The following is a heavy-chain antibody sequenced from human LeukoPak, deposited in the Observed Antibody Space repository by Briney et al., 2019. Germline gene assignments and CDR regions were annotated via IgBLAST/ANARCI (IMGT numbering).Heavy chain of an antibody. CDR3: ARDIEGVYGGNPGLDY. D-gene: IGHD4-23*01. V-gene: IGHV4-61*02. Sequence: SEALSLTCTVSGGSISSGNYYWSWIRQPAGKGLEWIGRIYTSGSTNYNPFLKSRVTISLDTSKNQFSLRLSSVTAADTAVYYCARDIEGVYGGNPGLDYWGQGTLVTVSS. J-gene: IGHJ4*02. CDR2: IYTSGST. CDR1: GGSISSGNYY.